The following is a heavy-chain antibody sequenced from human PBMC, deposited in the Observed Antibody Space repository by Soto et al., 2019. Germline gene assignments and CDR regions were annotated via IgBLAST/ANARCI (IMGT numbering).Heavy chain of an antibody. V-gene: IGHV4-59*01. CDR3: ARDSLRWYPPYSYYGMDV. CDR2: IYYSGST. D-gene: IGHD4-17*01. J-gene: IGHJ6*02. CDR1: GGSISSYY. Sequence: SETLSLTCTVSGGSISSYYWSWIRQPPGKGLEWIGYIYYSGSTNYNPSLKSRVTISVDTSKNQFSLKLSSVTAADTAVYYCARDSLRWYPPYSYYGMDVWGQGTTVTVAS.